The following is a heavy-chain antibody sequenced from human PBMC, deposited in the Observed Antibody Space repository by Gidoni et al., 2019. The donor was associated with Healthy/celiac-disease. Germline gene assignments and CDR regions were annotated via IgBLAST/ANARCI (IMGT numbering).Heavy chain of an antibody. V-gene: IGHV1-69*01. CDR1: GGTFGSYA. Sequence: QVQLGQAGAEVKKPGSAVKVSGKASGGTFGSYASRWVRQSPGQGLEGMGGIIPIFGTANYAQNFQGSVTLTAHDSTSTASMELRSLRSEDTAVSSCARGPHPNYYDRSGYLSGVGAFDIWGQGTMVTVSS. J-gene: IGHJ3*02. D-gene: IGHD3-22*01. CDR2: IIPIFGTA. CDR3: ARGPHPNYYDRSGYLSGVGAFDI.